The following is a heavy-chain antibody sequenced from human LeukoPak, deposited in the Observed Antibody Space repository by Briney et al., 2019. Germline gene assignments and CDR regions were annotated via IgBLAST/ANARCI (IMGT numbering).Heavy chain of an antibody. CDR1: GGSISSGSYY. J-gene: IGHJ4*02. CDR3: VRHKSANTGYFDS. V-gene: IGHV4-39*01. Sequence: ETLSLTCTVSGGSISSGSYYWGWIRQTPGKGLEWIGSIYYSGDSYYNPSLKSRAAIFVDTSRDQFSLDLSYVTAADSALYYCVRHKSANTGYFDSCGQGTLVTVSS. CDR2: IYYSGDS.